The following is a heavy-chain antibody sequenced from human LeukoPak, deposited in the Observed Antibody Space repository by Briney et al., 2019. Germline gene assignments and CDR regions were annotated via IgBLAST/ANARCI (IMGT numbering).Heavy chain of an antibody. CDR2: MNPNSGNT. J-gene: IGHJ4*02. CDR1: GYTFTSYD. Sequence: ASVKVSCKASGYTFTSYDINWARQATGQGLEWMGWMNPNSGNTGYAQKFQGRVTMTRNTSISTAYMELSSLRSEDTAVYYCARASRGGGYSYGFFYWGQGALVTVSS. V-gene: IGHV1-8*01. CDR3: ARASRGGGYSYGFFY. D-gene: IGHD5-18*01.